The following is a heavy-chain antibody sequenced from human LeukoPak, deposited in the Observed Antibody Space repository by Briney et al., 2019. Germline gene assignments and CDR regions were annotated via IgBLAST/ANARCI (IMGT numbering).Heavy chain of an antibody. D-gene: IGHD3-3*01. CDR2: ISSSSSYI. Sequence: PGGSPRLSCAASGFTFSSYSMNWVRQAPGKGLEWVSSISSSSSYIYYADSVKGRFTNSRDNAKNSLYLQMNSLRAEDTAVYYCARDGVTFGVVIVNDYWGQGALVTVSS. CDR3: ARDGVTFGVVIVNDY. V-gene: IGHV3-21*01. J-gene: IGHJ4*02. CDR1: GFTFSSYS.